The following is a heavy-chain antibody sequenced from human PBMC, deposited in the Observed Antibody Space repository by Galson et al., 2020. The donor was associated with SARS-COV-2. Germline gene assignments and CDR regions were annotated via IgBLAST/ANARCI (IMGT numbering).Heavy chain of an antibody. CDR2: ISSSSSYI. V-gene: IGHV3-21*01. Sequence: NSGGSLRLSCAASGFTFSSYSMNWVRQAPGKGLEWVSSISSSSSYIYYADSVKGRFTISRDNAKNSLYLQMNSLRAEDTAVYYCARRGGPLSRMIVPGAGAFDIWGQGTMVTVSS. CDR1: GFTFSSYS. J-gene: IGHJ3*02. D-gene: IGHD3-22*01. CDR3: ARRGGPLSRMIVPGAGAFDI.